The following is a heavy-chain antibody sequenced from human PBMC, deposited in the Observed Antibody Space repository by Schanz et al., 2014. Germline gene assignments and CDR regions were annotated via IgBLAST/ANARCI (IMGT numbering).Heavy chain of an antibody. CDR2: INSDGSTT. V-gene: IGHV3-74*01. CDR1: GFTFSSYW. Sequence: EVQLVESGGGLVQPGGSLRLSCAASGFTFSSYWMHWVHQAPGKGLVWVSRINSDGSTTIYADSVKGRFTISRDNAKNTLYQQKNRLGADETAVYYGARPLGPNYYYCGLDVWGQGTTVTVSS. J-gene: IGHJ6*02. CDR3: ARPLGPNYYYCGLDV.